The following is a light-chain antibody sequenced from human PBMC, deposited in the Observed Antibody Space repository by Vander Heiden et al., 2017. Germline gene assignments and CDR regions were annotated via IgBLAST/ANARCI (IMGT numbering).Light chain of an antibody. CDR1: QSLVYRNGIHY. Sequence: IGMTQSQVSLPVSPGQSASISCRSSQSLVYRNGIHYLDWYLQKPGQSPQLLIYVVSNRASGVPDRFSGSGSGTDFTLKISRVEADDVGIYYCMQVPQTPLTFGGGTKLEIK. V-gene: IGKV2-28*01. CDR3: MQVPQTPLT. J-gene: IGKJ4*01. CDR2: VVS.